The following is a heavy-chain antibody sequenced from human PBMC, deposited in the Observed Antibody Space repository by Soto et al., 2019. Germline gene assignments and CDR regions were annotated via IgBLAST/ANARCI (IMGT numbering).Heavy chain of an antibody. D-gene: IGHD2-21*01. J-gene: IGHJ4*02. CDR3: ARVVLH. CDR1: GGSISSGGYY. V-gene: IGHV4-31*03. Sequence: QVQLQESGPGLVKPSQTLSLTCTVSGGSISSGGYYWSWIRQHQGKGLACIGSICYRGSTYYNPSLKTRVTISVDPAKNLCSRTPSSVPASDTAVYYCARVVLHSGQGTLVTVSS. CDR2: ICYRGST.